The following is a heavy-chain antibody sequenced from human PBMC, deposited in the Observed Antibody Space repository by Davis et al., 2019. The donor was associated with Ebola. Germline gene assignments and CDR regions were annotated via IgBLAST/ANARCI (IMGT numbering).Heavy chain of an antibody. CDR2: IGWNSVSI. J-gene: IGHJ5*01. CDR1: GFTFDDYA. V-gene: IGHV3-9*01. CDR3: ARDPLIIGDATTDS. Sequence: SLKISCAASGFTFDDYAMHWVRQAPGKGLEWVSGIGWNSVSIGYADSVKGRFTISRDNAKNSLFLQMNSLRADDTAVYYCARDPLIIGDATTDSWGQGTLVTVSS. D-gene: IGHD2/OR15-2a*01.